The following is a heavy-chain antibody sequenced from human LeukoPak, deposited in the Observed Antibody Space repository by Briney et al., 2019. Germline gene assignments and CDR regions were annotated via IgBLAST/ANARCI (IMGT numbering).Heavy chain of an antibody. J-gene: IGHJ6*02. CDR3: ARDNLGYCSGGSCYSGGDYYYGMDV. V-gene: IGHV3-7*03. CDR2: IKQVGSEK. Sequence: GGSLRLSCAASGFTFSSYWMNWARQAPGKGLEWVANIKQVGSEKYYVDSVKGRFTISRDNAKNSLYLQMNSLRAEDTAVYYCARDNLGYCSGGSCYSGGDYYYGMDVWGQGTTVTVSS. CDR1: GFTFSSYW. D-gene: IGHD2-15*01.